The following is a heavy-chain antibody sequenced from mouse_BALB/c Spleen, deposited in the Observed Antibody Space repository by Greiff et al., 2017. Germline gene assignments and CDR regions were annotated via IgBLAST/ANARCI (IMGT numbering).Heavy chain of an antibody. D-gene: IGHD4-1*01. J-gene: IGHJ1*01. V-gene: IGHV3-8*02. CDR2: ISYSGST. Sequence: EVKVIESGPSLVKPSQTLSLTCSVTGDSITSGYWNWIRKFPGNKLEYMGYISYSGSTYYNPSLKSRISITRDTSKNQYYLQLNSVTTEDTATYYCARGGTGTGYFDVWGAGTTVTVSS. CDR3: ARGGTGTGYFDV. CDR1: GDSITSGY.